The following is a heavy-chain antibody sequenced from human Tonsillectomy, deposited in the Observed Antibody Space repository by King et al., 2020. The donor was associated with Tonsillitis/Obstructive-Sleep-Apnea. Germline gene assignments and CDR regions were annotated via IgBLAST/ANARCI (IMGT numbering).Heavy chain of an antibody. CDR3: ARLGMAVAATFPSPDY. CDR2: IYPGDSDT. D-gene: IGHD6-19*01. J-gene: IGHJ4*02. V-gene: IGHV5-51*01. Sequence: VQLVESGAEVKKPGESLTISCKGSGYSFTSYWIAWVRQMPGKGLEWMGIIYPGDSDTRNSPSFQGQVTISADKSISTAYLQWSSLKASDTAMYYCARLGMAVAATFPSPDYWGQGTLVTVSS. CDR1: GYSFTSYW.